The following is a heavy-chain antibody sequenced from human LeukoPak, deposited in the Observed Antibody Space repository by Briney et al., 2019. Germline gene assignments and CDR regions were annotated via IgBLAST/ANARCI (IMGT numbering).Heavy chain of an antibody. J-gene: IGHJ4*02. D-gene: IGHD3-10*01. Sequence: ASVKVSCKASGYTFTDYYMHWVRQAPGQGLEWMGWINPNSGGTNYAQKFQGRVTMTRDTSISTAYMELSRLRSDDTAVYYCARVSRWFGELLASDYWGQGTLVTVSS. CDR2: INPNSGGT. CDR1: GYTFTDYY. V-gene: IGHV1-2*02. CDR3: ARVSRWFGELLASDY.